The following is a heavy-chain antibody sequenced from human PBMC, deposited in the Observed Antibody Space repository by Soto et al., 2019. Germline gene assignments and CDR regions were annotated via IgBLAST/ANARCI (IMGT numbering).Heavy chain of an antibody. V-gene: IGHV4-59*03. CDR3: AVSTGSSQYYFDS. Sequence: SETLSLTCTVSGGSINNYYWNWIRQPPGKGLEWIGNIYYSGSTNYNPSLKSRVTISVDTSKEEFSLNLNSVAAADTAVYYCAVSTGSSQYYFDSVGQGALVTVSS. CDR1: GGSINNYY. D-gene: IGHD3-22*01. J-gene: IGHJ4*02. CDR2: IYYSGST.